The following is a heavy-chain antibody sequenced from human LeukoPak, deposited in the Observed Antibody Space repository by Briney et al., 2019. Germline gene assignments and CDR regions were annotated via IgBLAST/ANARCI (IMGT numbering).Heavy chain of an antibody. J-gene: IGHJ6*03. D-gene: IGHD3-22*01. CDR3: ARGYDTPESYYYYMDV. CDR1: GFTFSSYA. CDR2: ISYDGSNK. V-gene: IGHV3-30*04. Sequence: SGGSLRLSCAASGFTFSSYAMHWVRQAPGKGLEWVAIISYDGSNKYYADSVKGRFTISRDNSKSTLYLQMNSLRAEDTAVYYCARGYDTPESYYYYMDVWGKGTTVTISS.